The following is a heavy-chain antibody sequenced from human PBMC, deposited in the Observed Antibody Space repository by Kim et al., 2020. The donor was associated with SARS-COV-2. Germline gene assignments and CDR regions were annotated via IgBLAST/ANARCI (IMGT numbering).Heavy chain of an antibody. Sequence: SETLSLTCAVYGGSFSGYYWSWIRQPPGKGLEWIGEINHSGSTNYNPSLKSRVTISVDTSKNQFSLKLSSVTAADTAVYYCARGFARTRVGATRPLGYWGQGTLVTVSS. CDR3: ARGFARTRVGATRPLGY. D-gene: IGHD1-26*01. CDR1: GGSFSGYY. J-gene: IGHJ4*02. V-gene: IGHV4-34*01. CDR2: INHSGST.